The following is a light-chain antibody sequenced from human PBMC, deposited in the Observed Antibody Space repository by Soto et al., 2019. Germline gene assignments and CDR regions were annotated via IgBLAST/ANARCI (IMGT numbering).Light chain of an antibody. V-gene: IGLV2-14*03. CDR2: DVS. CDR1: SSDVGGYNY. Sequence: QSALTQPASVSGSPGQSITISCTGTSSDVGGYNYVSWYQHYPGKAPKLMIHDVSNRPSGVSDRFSGSKSGNTASLTISGLQAEDEADYYCSSYTSSGEKVFGTGTKLTV. J-gene: IGLJ1*01. CDR3: SSYTSSGEKV.